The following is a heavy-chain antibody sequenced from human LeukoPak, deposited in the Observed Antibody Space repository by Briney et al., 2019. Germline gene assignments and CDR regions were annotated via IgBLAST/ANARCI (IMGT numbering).Heavy chain of an antibody. Sequence: SVKVSCKASGGTFSSYAISWVRQAPGQGLEWMGGILPVFGTPNYARGFQGRVTISADDSTTTAFMELTSLRSEDTAVYYCARGSASNWPVDIWGQGTLVTVSS. D-gene: IGHD6-13*01. CDR1: GGTFSSYA. CDR2: ILPVFGTP. J-gene: IGHJ4*02. V-gene: IGHV1-69*13. CDR3: ARGSASNWPVDI.